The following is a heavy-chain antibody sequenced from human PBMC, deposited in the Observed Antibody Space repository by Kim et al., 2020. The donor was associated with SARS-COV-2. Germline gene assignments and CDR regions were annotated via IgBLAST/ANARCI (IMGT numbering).Heavy chain of an antibody. V-gene: IGHV1-18*04. D-gene: IGHD1-26*01. CDR2: ISAYNGNT. CDR3: ARDGDPWEWELLPSMHAFDI. CDR1: GYTFTSYG. J-gene: IGHJ3*02. Sequence: ASVKVSCKASGYTFTSYGISWVRQAPGQGLEWMGWISAYNGNTNYAQKLQGRVTMTTDTSTSTAYMELRSLRSDDTAVYYCARDGDPWEWELLPSMHAFDIWGQGTMVTVSS.